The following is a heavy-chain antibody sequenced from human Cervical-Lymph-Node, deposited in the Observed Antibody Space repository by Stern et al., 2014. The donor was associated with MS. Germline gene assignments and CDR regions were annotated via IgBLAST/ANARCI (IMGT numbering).Heavy chain of an antibody. CDR3: ARDRLDGDYVYYYGLDV. V-gene: IGHV3-30*04. J-gene: IGHJ6*02. CDR2: ISYDGSNK. D-gene: IGHD4-17*01. Sequence: VQLVQSGGGVVRPGRSLRLSCATSGFTFRRYAVLWVRQAPGQGLEWVAAISYDGSNKFYGDSVKGRFTISRDNSKNTLFLQMNNLRPEDSGVYHCARDRLDGDYVYYYGLDVWGQGTTVTVSS. CDR1: GFTFRRYA.